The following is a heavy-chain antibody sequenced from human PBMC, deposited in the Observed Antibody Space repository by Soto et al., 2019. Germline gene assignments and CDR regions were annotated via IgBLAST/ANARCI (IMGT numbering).Heavy chain of an antibody. Sequence: QLQLQESGPGLVKPSETLSLTCNVSGGSVGSSSYYWGWIRQAPGKALEWIVSTYYSAGTYYNPSLKSRVTTCMDASKNQFSLTVTSVTAADTAIYYCARHASRAYSSSWYFEDWGQGTPVTVSS. CDR2: TYYSAGT. CDR3: ARHASRAYSSSWYFED. CDR1: GGSVGSSSYY. J-gene: IGHJ1*01. D-gene: IGHD6-13*01. V-gene: IGHV4-39*01.